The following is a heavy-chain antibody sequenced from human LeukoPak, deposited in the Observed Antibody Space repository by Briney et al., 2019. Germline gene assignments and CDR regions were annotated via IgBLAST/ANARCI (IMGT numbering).Heavy chain of an antibody. V-gene: IGHV3-48*04. D-gene: IGHD3-10*02. Sequence: GGSLRLSCAASGFTFSSYGMSWVRQAPGKGLEWVSYISSSGSTIYYADSVKGRFTISRDNAKNSLYLQMNSLRAEDTAVYYCAELGITMIGGVWGKGTTVTISS. CDR1: GFTFSSYG. J-gene: IGHJ6*04. CDR3: AELGITMIGGV. CDR2: ISSSGSTI.